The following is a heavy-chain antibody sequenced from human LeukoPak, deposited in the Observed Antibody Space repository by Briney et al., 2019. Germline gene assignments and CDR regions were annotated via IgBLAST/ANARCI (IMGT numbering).Heavy chain of an antibody. D-gene: IGHD3-9*01. CDR2: IIPIFGTA. Sequence: SVKVSCKASGGTFSSYAISWVRQAPGQGLEWMGRIIPIFGTANYAQKFQGRVTITTDESTSTAYMELSILRSEDTAVYYCATTYIRYFDWLLEYWGQGTLVTVSS. CDR3: ATTYIRYFDWLLEY. J-gene: IGHJ4*02. CDR1: GGTFSSYA. V-gene: IGHV1-69*05.